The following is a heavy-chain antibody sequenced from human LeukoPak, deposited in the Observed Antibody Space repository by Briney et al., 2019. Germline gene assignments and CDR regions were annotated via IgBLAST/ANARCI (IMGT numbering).Heavy chain of an antibody. Sequence: ASVKVSCKASGYTFTGYYMHWVRQAPGQGLEWMGWISAYNGNTNYAQKLQGRVTMTTDTSTSTAYMELRSLRSDDTAVYYCARDIGIPAAPETFDYWGQGTLVTVSS. CDR2: ISAYNGNT. CDR1: GYTFTGYY. CDR3: ARDIGIPAAPETFDY. J-gene: IGHJ4*02. D-gene: IGHD2-2*01. V-gene: IGHV1-18*04.